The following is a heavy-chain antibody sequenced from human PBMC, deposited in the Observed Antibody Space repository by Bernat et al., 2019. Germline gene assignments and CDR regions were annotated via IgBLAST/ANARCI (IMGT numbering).Heavy chain of an antibody. D-gene: IGHD3-22*01. CDR1: GFTFSSYA. V-gene: IGHV3-23*01. CDR3: AKALDPYYYDSSGYSISY. J-gene: IGHJ4*02. Sequence: EVQLLESGGGSVQPGESLRLSCAASGFTFSSYAMSWVRQAPGKGLEWVSVISGSGGSTYYADSVKGRFTISRDNSKNTLYLQMNSLRAEDTAVYYCAKALDPYYYDSSGYSISYWGQGTLVTVSS. CDR2: ISGSGGST.